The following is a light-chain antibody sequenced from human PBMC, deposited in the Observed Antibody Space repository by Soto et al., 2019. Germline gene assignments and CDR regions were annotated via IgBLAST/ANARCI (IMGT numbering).Light chain of an antibody. J-gene: IGKJ1*01. Sequence: EIVLTQSPGTLSFSPGERTTLSCRASQSVSSSYLAWYQQKPGQAPRLLIYGASGRATGIPDRFSGSGSGTDFTLTISRLEPEDFAVYYCQQYGSAPRTFGQGTNVDIK. V-gene: IGKV3-20*01. CDR2: GAS. CDR3: QQYGSAPRT. CDR1: QSVSSSY.